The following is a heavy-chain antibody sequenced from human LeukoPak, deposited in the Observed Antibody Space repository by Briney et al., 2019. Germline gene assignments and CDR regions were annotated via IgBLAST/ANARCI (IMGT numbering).Heavy chain of an antibody. Sequence: GSPRLSCAASGFSFSSYEMNWVRQAPGKGLEWVSYISSSSSTIYYADSVKGRFTISRDNAKNSLYLQMNSLRGEDTAVYYCARVLGNYYDGSGPSLYWGQGTLVTVSS. V-gene: IGHV3-48*03. D-gene: IGHD3-22*01. J-gene: IGHJ4*02. CDR2: ISSSSSTI. CDR3: ARVLGNYYDGSGPSLY. CDR1: GFSFSSYE.